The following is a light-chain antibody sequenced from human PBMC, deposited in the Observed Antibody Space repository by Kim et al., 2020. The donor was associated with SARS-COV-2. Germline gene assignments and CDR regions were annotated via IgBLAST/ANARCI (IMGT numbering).Light chain of an antibody. J-gene: IGKJ1*01. V-gene: IGKV1-5*01. CDR1: QSIRTG. Sequence: DIQMTQSPSTLSASVGDRVTITCRASQSIRTGLAWYQQKAGKAPKLLIYDASSLESGVPSRFGGSGSGTEFTLTISSLQPDDFATYYCQQYNTYWTFGQGTKVDIK. CDR2: DAS. CDR3: QQYNTYWT.